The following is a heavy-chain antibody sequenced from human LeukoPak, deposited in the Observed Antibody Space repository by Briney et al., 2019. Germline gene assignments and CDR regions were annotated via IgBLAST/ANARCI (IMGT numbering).Heavy chain of an antibody. CDR3: ARDLDDSSAQDAFDI. D-gene: IGHD3-22*01. Sequence: SQTLSLTCTVSGGSISSGDYYWSWIRQPPGKGLEWIGYIYYSGSTYYNPSLKSRVTISVDTSKNQFSLKLSSVTAADTAVYYCARDLDDSSAQDAFDIWGQGTLVTVSS. CDR1: GGSISSGDYY. V-gene: IGHV4-30-4*01. J-gene: IGHJ3*02. CDR2: IYYSGST.